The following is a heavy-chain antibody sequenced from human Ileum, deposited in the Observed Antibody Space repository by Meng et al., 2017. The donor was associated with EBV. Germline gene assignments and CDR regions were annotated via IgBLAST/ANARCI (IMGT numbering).Heavy chain of an antibody. Sequence: LEDAGPGRVQPYRSLSLPCAVSGGSISSSNWCSWVRQDPGKGLECIGEIHHPETTKYNPSLKSRVTISVDKSKNQFSLKLSSVTAADTAVYYCARVSYSDISGYYSLDYWGQGSLVTVSS. CDR2: IHHPETT. CDR1: GGSISSSNW. J-gene: IGHJ4*02. V-gene: IGHV4-4*02. CDR3: ARVSYSDISGYYSLDY. D-gene: IGHD3-22*01.